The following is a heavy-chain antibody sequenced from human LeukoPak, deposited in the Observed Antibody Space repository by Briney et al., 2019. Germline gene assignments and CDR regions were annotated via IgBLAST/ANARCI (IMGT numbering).Heavy chain of an antibody. CDR1: GGSISSSSYY. J-gene: IGHJ5*02. CDR3: ARHASYGYLRSWFDP. D-gene: IGHD5-18*01. Sequence: SETLSLTCTVSGGSISSSSYYWGRIRQPPGKGLEWIGSIYYSGSTYYNPSLKSRVTISVDTSKNQFSLKLSSVTAADTAVYYCARHASYGYLRSWFDPWGQGTLVTVSS. V-gene: IGHV4-39*07. CDR2: IYYSGST.